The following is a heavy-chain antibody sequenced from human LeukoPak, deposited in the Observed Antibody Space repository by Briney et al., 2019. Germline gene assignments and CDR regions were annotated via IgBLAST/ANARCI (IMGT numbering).Heavy chain of an antibody. Sequence: PSETLSLTCTVSGGSISSGSYYWSWIRQPAGKGLEWIGRIYTSGSTNYNPSLKSRVTISVDTSKNQFSLKLSSVTAADTAVYYCAHSSSWYSPPTFDYWGQGTLVTVSS. V-gene: IGHV4-61*02. J-gene: IGHJ4*02. D-gene: IGHD6-13*01. CDR3: AHSSSWYSPPTFDY. CDR1: GGSISSGSYY. CDR2: IYTSGST.